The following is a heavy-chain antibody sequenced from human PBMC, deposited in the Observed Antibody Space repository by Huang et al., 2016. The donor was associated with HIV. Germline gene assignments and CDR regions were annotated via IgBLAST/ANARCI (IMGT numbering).Heavy chain of an antibody. Sequence: QVQLEQWGAGLFKASETLSLTCPVYGGSFSVYYWNWLRQAPGKGLEWGGEINHSGNTNYHPSLKGRVNMSVDTSKRQFSLYLTSLSAADTGTYFCARRYNSRRDYWGRGTLVTVHS. V-gene: IGHV4-34*02. CDR3: ARRYNSRRDY. CDR1: GGSFSVYY. CDR2: INHSGNT. J-gene: IGHJ4*02. D-gene: IGHD3-22*01.